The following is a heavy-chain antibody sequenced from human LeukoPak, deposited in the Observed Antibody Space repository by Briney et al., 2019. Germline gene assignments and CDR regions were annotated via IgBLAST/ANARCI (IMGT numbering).Heavy chain of an antibody. D-gene: IGHD4-11*01. CDR3: ARINTVLDYLDAFDI. Sequence: SGPALVKPTQTLTLTCTFSGFSLSTRGMRVSWIRQPPGKALEWLARIDWDDDKYYSTSLKTRLTISKDTSKNQVVLTMTNMDPVDTATYYCARINTVLDYLDAFDIWGQGTMVTVSS. V-gene: IGHV2-70*04. CDR2: IDWDDDK. J-gene: IGHJ3*02. CDR1: GFSLSTRGMR.